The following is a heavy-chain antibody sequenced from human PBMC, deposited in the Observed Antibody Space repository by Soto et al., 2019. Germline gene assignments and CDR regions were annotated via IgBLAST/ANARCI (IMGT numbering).Heavy chain of an antibody. CDR1: GFTFSSYA. Sequence: PWGSLRLSCAASGFTFSSYAMSWVRQAPGKGLEWVSAISGSGGSTYYADSVKGRFTISRDNSKNTLYLQMNSLRAEDTAVYYCAKATMVRGDPPLSGMDVWGKRTKVT. D-gene: IGHD3-10*01. CDR3: AKATMVRGDPPLSGMDV. CDR2: ISGSGGST. V-gene: IGHV3-23*01. J-gene: IGHJ6*04.